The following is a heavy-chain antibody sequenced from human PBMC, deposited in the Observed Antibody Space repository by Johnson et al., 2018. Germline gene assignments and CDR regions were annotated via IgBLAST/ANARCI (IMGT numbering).Heavy chain of an antibody. CDR2: IWYDGSNK. V-gene: IGHV3-33*01. J-gene: IGHJ6*02. D-gene: IGHD6-13*01. CDR3: ARVSRSPYYFYGLDV. CDR1: GFTFSRYG. Sequence: VQLLESGGGVVQPGRSLRLSCAASGFTFSRYGMHWVRQAPGKGLEWVAVIWYDGSNKYYADSVKGRFTISKDNSKNTLYLQMNSLRAEDTAMYYCARVSRSPYYFYGLDVWGQGTTVTVSS.